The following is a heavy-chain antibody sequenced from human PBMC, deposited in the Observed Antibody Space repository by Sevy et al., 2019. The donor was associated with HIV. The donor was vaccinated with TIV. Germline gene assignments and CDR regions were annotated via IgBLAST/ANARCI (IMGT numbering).Heavy chain of an antibody. CDR2: ILYDGSNK. CDR1: GFTFSSYG. V-gene: IGHV3-30*19. J-gene: IGHJ6*02. D-gene: IGHD6-6*01. CDR3: ARGLAALPGYYYGLDV. Sequence: GGSMRLSCAASGFTFSSYGRHWVRQAPGKGLEWVAVILYDGSNKNHADYVKGRFTISRDNSKNTLNLQMNSLRAEDTAVYYCARGLAALPGYYYGLDVWGQGTTVTVSS.